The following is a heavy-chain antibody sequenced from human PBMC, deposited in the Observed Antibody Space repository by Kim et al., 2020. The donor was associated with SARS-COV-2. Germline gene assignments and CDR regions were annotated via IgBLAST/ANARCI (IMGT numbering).Heavy chain of an antibody. CDR3: ARGPEDTAMVWQYNWFDP. Sequence: SETLSLTCAVYGGSFSGYYWSWIRQPPGKGLEWIGEINHSGSTNYNPSLKSRVTISVDTSKNQFSLKLSSVTAADTAGYYCARGPEDTAMVWQYNWFDPWGQGTLVTVSS. J-gene: IGHJ5*02. D-gene: IGHD5-18*01. V-gene: IGHV4-34*01. CDR2: INHSGST. CDR1: GGSFSGYY.